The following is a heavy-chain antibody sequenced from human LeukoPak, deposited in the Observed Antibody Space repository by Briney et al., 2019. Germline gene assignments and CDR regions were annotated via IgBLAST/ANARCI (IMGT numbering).Heavy chain of an antibody. Sequence: GGSLRLSCAASGFTFNKYAMNWVRQAPGGGLEWVSAISGSGDTTYHADSVKGRFTISRDNSENRLSLQMDSLRAEDTAVYYRAKDTAPWWYHRSYMDVWGKGTTVTVSS. CDR2: ISGSGDTT. D-gene: IGHD2-15*01. CDR3: AKDTAPWWYHRSYMDV. V-gene: IGHV3-23*01. CDR1: GFTFNKYA. J-gene: IGHJ6*03.